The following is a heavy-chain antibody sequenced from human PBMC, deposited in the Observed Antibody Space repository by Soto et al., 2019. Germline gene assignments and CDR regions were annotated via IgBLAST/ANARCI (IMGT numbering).Heavy chain of an antibody. V-gene: IGHV1-18*01. Sequence: GASVKVSCKASGYTFTSYGISWARQAPGQGLEWMGWISAYNGNTNYAQKLQGRVTMTTDTSTSTAYMELRSLRSDDTAVYYCARDLEQWLVRNWFDPWGQGTLVTVSS. CDR3: ARDLEQWLVRNWFDP. J-gene: IGHJ5*02. D-gene: IGHD6-19*01. CDR1: GYTFTSYG. CDR2: ISAYNGNT.